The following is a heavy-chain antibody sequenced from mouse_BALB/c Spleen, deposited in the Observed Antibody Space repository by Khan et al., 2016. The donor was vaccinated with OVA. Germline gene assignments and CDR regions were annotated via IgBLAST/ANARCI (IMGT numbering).Heavy chain of an antibody. D-gene: IGHD1-3*01. Sequence: QIQLVQSGTELARPGASVKLSCKASGYIFIDYNINWVKQRTGQGLEWIGEISPGSGNTYYNEKFKGKATLTADKSSSTAYMQLSSLTSEDSAVYVGAREWGSWFPYWGQGTLITVSA. CDR3: AREWGSWFPY. J-gene: IGHJ3*01. V-gene: IGHV1-77*01. CDR2: ISPGSGNT. CDR1: GYIFIDYN.